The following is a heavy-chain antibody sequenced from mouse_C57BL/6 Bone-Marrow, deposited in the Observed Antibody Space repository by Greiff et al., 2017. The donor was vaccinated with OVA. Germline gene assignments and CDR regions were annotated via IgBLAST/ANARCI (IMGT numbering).Heavy chain of an antibody. D-gene: IGHD1-1*01. CDR2: INPNYGTT. Sequence: EVQLQESGPELVKPGASVKISCKASGYSFTDYNMNWVKQSNGKSLEWIGVINPNYGTTRYNQKFKGKATLTVDQSSSTAYMQLNSLTSEDSAVYYCALYYGSSYRYFDVWGTGTTVTVSS. V-gene: IGHV1-39*01. CDR3: ALYYGSSYRYFDV. CDR1: GYSFTDYN. J-gene: IGHJ1*03.